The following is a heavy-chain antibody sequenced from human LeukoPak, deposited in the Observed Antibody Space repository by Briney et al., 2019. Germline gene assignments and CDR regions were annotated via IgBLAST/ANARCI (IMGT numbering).Heavy chain of an antibody. J-gene: IGHJ4*02. V-gene: IGHV4-34*01. CDR3: ARSIEAGTNDY. Sequence: SETLSLTCAVYGGSFSGYYWSWIRQPPGKGLEWIGEINHSGSTNYNPSLTSRVTISVDTSKNQFSLKLSSVTAADTAVYYCARSIEAGTNDYWGQGTLVTVSS. CDR2: INHSGST. CDR1: GGSFSGYY. D-gene: IGHD6-13*01.